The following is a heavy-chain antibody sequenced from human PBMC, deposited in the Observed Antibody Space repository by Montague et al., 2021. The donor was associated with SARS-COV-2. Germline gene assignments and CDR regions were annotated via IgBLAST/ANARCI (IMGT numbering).Heavy chain of an antibody. Sequence: PALVKSTQTLTLTCTFSGFSLRTAGPCVSWIRQPPGKAPQWLARIDWDGDKYYSRTLETRVSISTDTAKTQVVLTMTNVDPMDTATYYCARLSGVAPRCYYEGMDVWGQGTAVTVSS. CDR1: GFSLRTAGPC. J-gene: IGHJ6*02. CDR3: ARLSGVAPRCYYEGMDV. CDR2: IDWDGDK. V-gene: IGHV2-70*11. D-gene: IGHD7-27*01.